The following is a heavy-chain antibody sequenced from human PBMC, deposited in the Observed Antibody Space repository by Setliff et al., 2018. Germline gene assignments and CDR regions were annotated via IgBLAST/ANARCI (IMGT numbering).Heavy chain of an antibody. Sequence: GASVKVSCKASGYTFTGYYMHWVRQAPGQGLEWMGIIDPSGDYTNYAQKFQGRVTMTRDTSTTTVYMELSSLRSDDTAVYYCARAPLESGKFGMRFWFDQWGLGTLVTVSS. CDR2: IDPSGDYT. J-gene: IGHJ5*02. CDR1: GYTFTGYY. CDR3: ARAPLESGKFGMRFWFDQ. D-gene: IGHD1-26*01. V-gene: IGHV1-46*01.